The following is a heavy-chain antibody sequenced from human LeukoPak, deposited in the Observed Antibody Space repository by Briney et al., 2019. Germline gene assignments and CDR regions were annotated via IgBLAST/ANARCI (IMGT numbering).Heavy chain of an antibody. Sequence: SVKVSCKASGGTFSSYAISWVRQAPGQGLEWMGGIIPIFGTANYAQKFQGRVTITADESTSTAYMELSSLRSEDTAVYYCARLRATTPDFDYWGLGTLVTVSS. J-gene: IGHJ4*02. CDR3: ARLRATTPDFDY. D-gene: IGHD1-26*01. CDR1: GGTFSSYA. CDR2: IIPIFGTA. V-gene: IGHV1-69*13.